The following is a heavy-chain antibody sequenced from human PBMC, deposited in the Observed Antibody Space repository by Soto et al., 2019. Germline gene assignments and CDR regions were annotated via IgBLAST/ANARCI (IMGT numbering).Heavy chain of an antibody. CDR3: AKDPYSSGPASLEGSWFDP. J-gene: IGHJ5*02. Sequence: EVQLLESGGGLVQPGGSLRLSCAASGFTFSSYAMSWVRQAPGKGLEWVSAISGSGGSTYYADSVKGRFTISRDNSKNTLYLQMNSLRAEDTAVYYCAKDPYSSGPASLEGSWFDPWGQGTLVTVSS. CDR2: ISGSGGST. V-gene: IGHV3-23*01. CDR1: GFTFSSYA. D-gene: IGHD6-19*01.